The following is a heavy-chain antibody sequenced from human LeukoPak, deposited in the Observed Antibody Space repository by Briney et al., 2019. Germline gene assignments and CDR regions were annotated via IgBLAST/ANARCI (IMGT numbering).Heavy chain of an antibody. CDR1: GFTFSDYY. V-gene: IGHV3-11*06. CDR3: ARDPHYGDYRDALDI. J-gene: IGHJ3*02. Sequence: GGSLRLSCAASGFTFSDYYMSWIRQAPGKGLEWVSYISSSSSYTNYADSVKGRFTISRDNAKNSLYLQMNSLRAEDTAVYYCARDPHYGDYRDALDIWGQGTMVTVSS. D-gene: IGHD4-17*01. CDR2: ISSSSSYT.